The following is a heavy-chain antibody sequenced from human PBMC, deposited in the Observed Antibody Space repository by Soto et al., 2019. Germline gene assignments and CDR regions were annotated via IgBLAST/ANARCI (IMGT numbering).Heavy chain of an antibody. D-gene: IGHD3-22*01. V-gene: IGHV3-23*01. J-gene: IGHJ3*02. CDR3: AKGIYDSSGYYAFDI. CDR1: GFTFSSYA. Sequence: GWSLRLSCAASGFTFSSYAMSWVRQAPGKGLEWVSAISGSGGSTYYADSVKGRFTISRDNSKNTLYLQMNSLRAEDTAVYYCAKGIYDSSGYYAFDIWGQGTMVTVSS. CDR2: ISGSGGST.